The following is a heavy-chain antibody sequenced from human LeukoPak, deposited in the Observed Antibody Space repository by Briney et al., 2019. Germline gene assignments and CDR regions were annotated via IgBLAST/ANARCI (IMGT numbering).Heavy chain of an antibody. Sequence: SETLSLTCTVSGGSISSSSYYWGWIRQPPGKGLEWIGSIYYSGSTYYNPSLKSRVTISVDTSKNQFSLKLSSVTAADTAVYYCARHDAGGYCRGGSCYSGHFDYWGQGTLVTVSS. CDR2: IYYSGST. CDR3: ARHDAGGYCRGGSCYSGHFDY. V-gene: IGHV4-39*01. J-gene: IGHJ4*02. CDR1: GGSISSSSYY. D-gene: IGHD2-15*01.